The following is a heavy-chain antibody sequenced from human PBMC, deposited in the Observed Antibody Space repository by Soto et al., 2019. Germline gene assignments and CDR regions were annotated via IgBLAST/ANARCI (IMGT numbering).Heavy chain of an antibody. J-gene: IGHJ3*02. V-gene: IGHV1-69*04. CDR2: IIPVHNIT. CDR1: GGSFSGYV. CDR3: GRAKSIFGIVTDVYDI. D-gene: IGHD3-3*01. Sequence: QVQLVQSGAEVKKPGSSVKVSCMTSGGSFSGYVFTWVRQAPGQGLEWMGRIIPVHNITNYAESLQGRFTISADTSSSTTYMELSPLRSDDTAVYFCGRAKSIFGIVTDVYDIWGQGTMVIVSS.